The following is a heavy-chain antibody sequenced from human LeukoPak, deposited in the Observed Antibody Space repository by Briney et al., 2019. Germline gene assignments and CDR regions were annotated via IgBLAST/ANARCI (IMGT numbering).Heavy chain of an antibody. CDR3: ATDSGGYYGDYYFDY. CDR2: FDPEDGET. D-gene: IGHD4-17*01. J-gene: IGHJ4*02. Sequence: GASVKVSCKVSGYTLTELSMHWVRQAPGKGLEWMGGFDPEDGETIYAQKFQGRVTMTEDTSTDTAYMELSSLRSEDTAVYYCATDSGGYYGDYYFDYWGQGTLVTVSS. CDR1: GYTLTELS. V-gene: IGHV1-24*01.